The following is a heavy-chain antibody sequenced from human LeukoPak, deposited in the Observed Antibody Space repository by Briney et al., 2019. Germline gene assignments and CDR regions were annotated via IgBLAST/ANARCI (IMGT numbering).Heavy chain of an antibody. D-gene: IGHD3-10*01. CDR2: ISHIGDI. V-gene: IGHV4-34*01. CDR3: ARREPGGPWVFDY. Sequence: SETLSLTCGVHAGSFSGYFWTWIRQPPGKGLEWIGEISHIGDINYNPSLKSRVTISLDTSNYHFSLNVNSVTAADTGVYYCARREPGGPWVFDYWGQGTLVTVSS. J-gene: IGHJ4*02. CDR1: AGSFSGYF.